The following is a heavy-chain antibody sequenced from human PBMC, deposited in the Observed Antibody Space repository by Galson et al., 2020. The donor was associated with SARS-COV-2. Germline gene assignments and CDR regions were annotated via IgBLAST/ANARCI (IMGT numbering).Heavy chain of an antibody. D-gene: IGHD3-22*01. Sequence: GESLKISCAASGFTVSSNYMSWVRQAPGKGLEWVSVIYSGGSTYYADSVKGRFTISRDNSKNTLYLQMNSLRAEDTAVYYCARDFYYDSSGYSNDYWGQGTLVTISS. CDR1: GFTVSSNY. V-gene: IGHV3-53*01. CDR3: ARDFYYDSSGYSNDY. CDR2: IYSGGST. J-gene: IGHJ4*02.